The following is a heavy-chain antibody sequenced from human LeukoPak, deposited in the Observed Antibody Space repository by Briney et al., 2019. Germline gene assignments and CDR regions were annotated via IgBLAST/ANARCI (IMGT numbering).Heavy chain of an antibody. CDR3: AREGPVQAIDY. CDR1: GYTFTSYY. V-gene: IGHV1-46*01. CDR2: INPSGGST. Sequence: ASVKVSCKASGYTFTSYYMHWVRQAPGQGLEWMGIINPSGGSTSYAQKFQGRVTMTRDMSTSTVYMELSSLRSEDTAVYSCAREGPVQAIDYWGQGTLVTVSS. J-gene: IGHJ4*02. D-gene: IGHD2-2*01.